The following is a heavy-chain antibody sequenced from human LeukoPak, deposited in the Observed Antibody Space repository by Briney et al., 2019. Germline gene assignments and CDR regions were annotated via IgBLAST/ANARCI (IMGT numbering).Heavy chain of an antibody. CDR2: IYPGDSDT. D-gene: IGHD3-3*01. J-gene: IGHJ4*02. V-gene: IGHV5-51*01. Sequence: GESLKISCNGSGYSFTSYWIGWVRQMPGKGLEWMGIIYPGDSDTRYSPSFQGKVTISADKSISTAYLQWSSLKASDTAMYYCARHRGSVFVDPDTDYWGQGTLVTVSS. CDR3: ARHRGSVFVDPDTDY. CDR1: GYSFTSYW.